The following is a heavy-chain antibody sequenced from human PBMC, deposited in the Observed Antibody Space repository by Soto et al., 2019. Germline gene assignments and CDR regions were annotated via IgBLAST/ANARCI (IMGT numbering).Heavy chain of an antibody. CDR2: IYXNGRXT. Sequence: EVQLLESGGGLVQPAGSLRLSCAASGFTFSIYTMSWFRQAPGKGXXWVSSIYXNGRXTXYSASVKGRFTISRDNXXXXXXXXXXXXXXXXXXXXXXXXXXXXXXXXXXXYWGQGSLVTVSS. CDR3: XXXXXXXXXXXXXY. CDR1: GFTFSIYT. J-gene: IGHJ4*02. V-gene: IGHV3-23*05.